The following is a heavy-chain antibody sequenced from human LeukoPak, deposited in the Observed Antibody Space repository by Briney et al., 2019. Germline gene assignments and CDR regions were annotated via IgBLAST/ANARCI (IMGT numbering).Heavy chain of an antibody. CDR1: GFTVSSNY. J-gene: IGHJ4*02. Sequence: GGSLRLSCAASGFTVSSNYMSWVRQAPGMGLEWVSVIYSGGTTYYADSVKGRFTISTDNSRNTVDLQMKSLRVDDTAVYYCARETTNWAYFDHWGQGTLVTVSS. CDR3: ARETTNWAYFDH. D-gene: IGHD2-8*01. CDR2: IYSGGTT. V-gene: IGHV3-53*01.